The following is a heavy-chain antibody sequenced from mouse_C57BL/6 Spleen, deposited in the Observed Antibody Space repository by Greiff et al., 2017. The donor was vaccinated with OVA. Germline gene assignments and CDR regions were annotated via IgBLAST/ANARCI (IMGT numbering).Heavy chain of an antibody. CDR1: GYTFTSYD. D-gene: IGHD4-1*01. CDR3: ARHWDWYFDV. CDR2: IYPRDGST. Sequence: VQVVESGPELVKPGASVKLSCKASGYTFTSYDINWVKQRPGQGLEWIGWIYPRDGSTKYNEKFKGKATLTVDTSSSTAYMELHSLTSEDSAVYFCARHWDWYFDVWGTGTTVTVSS. V-gene: IGHV1-85*01. J-gene: IGHJ1*03.